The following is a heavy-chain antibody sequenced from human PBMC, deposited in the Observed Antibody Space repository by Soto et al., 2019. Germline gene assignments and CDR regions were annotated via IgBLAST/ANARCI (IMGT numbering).Heavy chain of an antibody. J-gene: IGHJ5*02. D-gene: IGHD3-22*01. CDR3: AGEVGSSGYYDAGWFDP. CDR2: IIPIFGTA. V-gene: IGHV1-69*01. Sequence: QVQLVQSGAEVKKPGSSVKVSCKASGGTFSSYAIRWVRQAPGQGLAWMGGIIPIFGTANYAQKFQGRVTITADESTSTAYREQSSLRSEDTAVYYCAGEVGSSGYYDAGWFDPWGQGTLVTVSS. CDR1: GGTFSSYA.